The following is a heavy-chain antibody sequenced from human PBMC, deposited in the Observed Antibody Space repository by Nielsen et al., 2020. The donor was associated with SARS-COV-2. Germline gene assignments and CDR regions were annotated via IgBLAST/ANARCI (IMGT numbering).Heavy chain of an antibody. Sequence: SLKISCAASGFTFDYYAMHWVRQAPGKGLEWVSGISWNSGSIGYADSVKGRFTISRDNAKNSLYLQMNSLRAEDTALYYCAKDIKVRLLWFGELLSFDYWGQGTLVTVSS. V-gene: IGHV3-9*01. D-gene: IGHD3-10*01. CDR1: GFTFDYYA. CDR2: ISWNSGSI. CDR3: AKDIKVRLLWFGELLSFDY. J-gene: IGHJ4*02.